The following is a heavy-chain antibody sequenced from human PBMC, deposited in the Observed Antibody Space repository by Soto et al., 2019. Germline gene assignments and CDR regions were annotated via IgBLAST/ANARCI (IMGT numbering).Heavy chain of an antibody. CDR1: GGSISSSSYY. Sequence: SETLSLTCTVSGGSISSSSYYWGWIRHPPGKGLEWIGSIYYSGNTYYNPSLKSRVTISVDTSKNQFSLKLSSVTAADTAVYYCARGGAVVVVVAAFDYWGQGTLVTVS. D-gene: IGHD2-15*01. CDR2: IYYSGNT. CDR3: ARGGAVVVVVAAFDY. V-gene: IGHV4-39*01. J-gene: IGHJ4*02.